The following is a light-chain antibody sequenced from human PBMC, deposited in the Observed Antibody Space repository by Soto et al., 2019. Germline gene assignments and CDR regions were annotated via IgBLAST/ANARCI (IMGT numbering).Light chain of an antibody. CDR2: EVS. V-gene: IGLV2-8*01. CDR1: SSDVGGYNY. CDR3: SSYAGSNGIV. Sequence: QSALTQPPSASGSPGQSVTISCTGTSSDVGGYNYVSWYQQHPGKAPKLMIYEVSKRPSGVPDRFSGSKSGNTASLTVSRLQAEDEADYYCSSYAGSNGIVFGTGTKLTVL. J-gene: IGLJ1*01.